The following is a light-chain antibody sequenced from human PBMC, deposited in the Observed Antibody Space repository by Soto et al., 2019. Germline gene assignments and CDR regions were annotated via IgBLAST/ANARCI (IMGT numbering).Light chain of an antibody. J-gene: IGKJ5*01. V-gene: IGKV1-5*03. CDR3: QQRRSWPPTIT. CDR1: QTISSW. Sequence: DIQMTQSPSTLSGSVGDRVTITCRAIQTISSWLAWYQQKPGKAPKLLIYKASTLKSGVPSRFSGSGSGTEFTLTISSLEPEDFAVYYCQQRRSWPPTITFGQGARLAIK. CDR2: KAS.